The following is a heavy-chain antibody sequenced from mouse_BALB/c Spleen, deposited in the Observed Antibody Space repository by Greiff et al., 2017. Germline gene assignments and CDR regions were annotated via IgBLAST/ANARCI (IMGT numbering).Heavy chain of an antibody. CDR1: GYTFTEYT. CDR2: INPNNGGT. J-gene: IGHJ3*01. Sequence: VQLQQSGPELVKPGASVKISCKTSGYTFTEYTMHWVKQSHGKSLEWIGGINPNNGGTSYNHKFKGKATLTVDKSSSTAYMELRSLTSEDSAVYYCAQGGITTAPWFAYWGQGTLVTVSA. D-gene: IGHD1-2*01. CDR3: AQGGITTAPWFAY. V-gene: IGHV1-18*01.